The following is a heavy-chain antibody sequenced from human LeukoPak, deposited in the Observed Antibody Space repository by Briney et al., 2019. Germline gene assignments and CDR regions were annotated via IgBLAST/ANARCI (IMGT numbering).Heavy chain of an antibody. J-gene: IGHJ3*02. Sequence: SETLSLTCTVSGGSISSYYWSWIRQPPGKRLEWIGYIYDSGSTNYNPSLKSRVTISVDTSKNQFSLKLSSVTAADTAVYYCACLTTADAFDIWGQGTMVTVSS. CDR2: IYDSGST. V-gene: IGHV4-59*01. CDR3: ACLTTADAFDI. D-gene: IGHD3-22*01. CDR1: GGSISSYY.